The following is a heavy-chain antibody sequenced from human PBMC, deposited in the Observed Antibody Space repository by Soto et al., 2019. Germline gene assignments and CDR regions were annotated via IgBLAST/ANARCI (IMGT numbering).Heavy chain of an antibody. Sequence: QELLMQSGADMKKPGASVKVSCKSSGFSFTNYYLHWVRQAPGQGPEWMGWIFPKSGGTRSAQRFRDRLTLTTDTSITTAYLELTSLSPDDTAIYFCAREGMFHYATADYYPSNSGLDVWGPGTTVTVPS. V-gene: IGHV1-2*02. D-gene: IGHD3-9*01. CDR3: AREGMFHYATADYYPSNSGLDV. J-gene: IGHJ6*02. CDR1: GFSFTNYY. CDR2: IFPKSGGT.